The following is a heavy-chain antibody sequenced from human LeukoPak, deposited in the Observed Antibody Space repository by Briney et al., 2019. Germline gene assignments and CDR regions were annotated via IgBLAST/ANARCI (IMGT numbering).Heavy chain of an antibody. D-gene: IGHD6-13*01. J-gene: IGHJ4*02. CDR3: ARGVAAAGTWSFDY. CDR1: GLKFSYSA. V-gene: IGHV3-30*03. Sequence: GGSLRLSCAASGLKFSYSAMHWVRQAPGKGLQWVVLISYDGSNKDYVDSVKGRFTISRDNSKNTLYLQMNSLRPEDTAIYYCARGVAAAGTWSFDYWGQGALVTVSS. CDR2: ISYDGSNK.